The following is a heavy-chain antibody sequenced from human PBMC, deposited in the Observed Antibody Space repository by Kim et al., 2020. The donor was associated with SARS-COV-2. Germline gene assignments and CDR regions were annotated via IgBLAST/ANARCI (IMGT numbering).Heavy chain of an antibody. CDR2: INTNTGNP. CDR1: GYTFTSYA. Sequence: ASVKVSCKASGYTFTSYAMNRVRQAPGQGLEWMGWINTNTGNPTYAHGFTGRFVFSLDTSVSTAYLQSSSLKAEYTAVYYCARAWGSSWPHEANAFDIWGEGTMVTVSS. CDR3: ARAWGSSWPHEANAFDI. J-gene: IGHJ3*02. D-gene: IGHD6-13*01. V-gene: IGHV7-4-1*02.